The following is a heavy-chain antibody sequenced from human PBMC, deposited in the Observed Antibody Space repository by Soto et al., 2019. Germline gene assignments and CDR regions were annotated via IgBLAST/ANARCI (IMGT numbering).Heavy chain of an antibody. D-gene: IGHD4-17*01. CDR1: GFTVSSNY. J-gene: IGHJ6*02. CDR2: IYSGGST. Sequence: EVQLVESGGGLVQPGGSLRLSCAASGFTVSSNYMSWVRQAPGKGLEWVSVIYSGGSTYYADSVKGRFTISRDNSKNTLYLQMNSLRAEDTAVYYCARDHYGDYAERQDYYYYGMDVWGQGTTVTVSS. CDR3: ARDHYGDYAERQDYYYYGMDV. V-gene: IGHV3-66*01.